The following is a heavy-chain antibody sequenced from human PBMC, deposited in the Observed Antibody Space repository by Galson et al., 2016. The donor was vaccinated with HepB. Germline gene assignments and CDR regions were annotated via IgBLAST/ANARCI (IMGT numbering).Heavy chain of an antibody. CDR1: GFTFNNYA. CDR2: ITDRGDGA. CDR3: AKDIARSNGWSRPGRNDY. Sequence: SLRLSCAASGFTFNNYAMSWVRQAPGKGLEWVSAITDRGDGATYADSVKGRFTLSRDNSKNTLYLQMNSLRAEDTAVYYCAKDIARSNGWSRPGRNDYWGQGTLVSVSS. J-gene: IGHJ4*02. V-gene: IGHV3-23*01. D-gene: IGHD6-19*01.